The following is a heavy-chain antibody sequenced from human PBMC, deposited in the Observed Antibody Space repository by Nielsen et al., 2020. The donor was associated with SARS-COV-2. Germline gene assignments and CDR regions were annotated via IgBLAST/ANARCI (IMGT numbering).Heavy chain of an antibody. CDR3: ARDGPTRATATDY. CDR1: GFTFSGFP. J-gene: IGHJ4*02. Sequence: GESLKISCAASGFTFSGFPMHWVRQAPGKGLEWVAVVSYDGSAKYYADSVKGRFTISRDNSKNTLFLQMNSLRPEDTAVYFCARDGPTRATATDYWGQGTLVTVS. V-gene: IGHV3-30-3*01. D-gene: IGHD2-2*01. CDR2: VSYDGSAK.